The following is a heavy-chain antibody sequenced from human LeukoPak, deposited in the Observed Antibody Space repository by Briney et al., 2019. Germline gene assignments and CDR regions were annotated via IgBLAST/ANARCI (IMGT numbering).Heavy chain of an antibody. CDR2: ISSSSSYI. V-gene: IGHV3-21*01. Sequence: GGSLRLSCAASGFTFSSYSMNWVRQAPGKGLEWVSSISSSSSYIYYADSVKGRFTISRDNAKNSLYLQMNSLRAEDTAVYYCARDPNNIAAAGTFDYWGQGTLVTVSS. D-gene: IGHD6-13*01. J-gene: IGHJ4*02. CDR3: ARDPNNIAAAGTFDY. CDR1: GFTFSSYS.